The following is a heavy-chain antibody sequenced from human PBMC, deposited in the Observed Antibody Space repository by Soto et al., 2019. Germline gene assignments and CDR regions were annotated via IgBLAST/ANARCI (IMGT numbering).Heavy chain of an antibody. V-gene: IGHV4-39*01. J-gene: IGHJ6*02. Sequence: SETLSLTCTVSGGSISSSSYYWGWIRQPPGKGLEWIGSIYYSGSTYYNPSLKSRVTISVDTSKNQFSLKLSSVTAADTAVYYCARHSRVVRGVRYYYGMDVWGQGTTVT. CDR1: GGSISSSSYY. CDR2: IYYSGST. CDR3: ARHSRVVRGVRYYYGMDV. D-gene: IGHD3-10*01.